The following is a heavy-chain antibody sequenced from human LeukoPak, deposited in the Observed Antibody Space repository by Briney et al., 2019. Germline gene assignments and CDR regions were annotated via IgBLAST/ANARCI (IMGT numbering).Heavy chain of an antibody. D-gene: IGHD3-22*01. Sequence: GGSLRLSCAASGFTFSSYGMHWLRQAPGKGLEWVAVISSDGSNKYHADSVKGRFTISRDNSKNTLYLQMNSLRAEDTAVYYCAKDYYDTTGSDYWGQGTLVTVSS. V-gene: IGHV3-30*18. CDR1: GFTFSSYG. CDR3: AKDYYDTTGSDY. J-gene: IGHJ4*02. CDR2: ISSDGSNK.